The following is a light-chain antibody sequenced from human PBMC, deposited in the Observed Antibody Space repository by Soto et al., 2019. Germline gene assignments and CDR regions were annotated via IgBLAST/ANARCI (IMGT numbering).Light chain of an antibody. J-gene: IGKJ5*01. CDR3: QQYNNWPSLT. V-gene: IGKV3-15*01. Sequence: EIVMTQSPATLSVSPGERATLSCRASQSVSSNFAWYQVKPGQAPRLLIYGASTRATGIPARFSGSGSGTEFTLTISSLQSEDFAVYYCQQYNNWPSLTFGQGTRLEIK. CDR1: QSVSSN. CDR2: GAS.